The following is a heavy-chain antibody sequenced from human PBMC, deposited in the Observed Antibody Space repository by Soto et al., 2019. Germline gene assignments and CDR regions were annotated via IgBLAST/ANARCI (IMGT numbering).Heavy chain of an antibody. CDR1: GGSISSYY. J-gene: IGHJ6*03. CDR2: IYYSGST. Sequence: TSETLSLTCTVSGGSISSYYWSWIRQPPGKGLEWIGYIYYSGSTNYNPSLKSRVTISVDTSKNQFSLKLSSVTAADTAVYYCARRMRQQQLAGHYYMAFWGKGTSVTVSS. CDR3: ARRMRQQQLAGHYYMAF. D-gene: IGHD6-13*01. V-gene: IGHV4-59*08.